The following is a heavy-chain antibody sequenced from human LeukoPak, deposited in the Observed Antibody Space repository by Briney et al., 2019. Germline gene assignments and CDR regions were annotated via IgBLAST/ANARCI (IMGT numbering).Heavy chain of an antibody. CDR3: ARGVQYRTTVTTRWYFDY. D-gene: IGHD4-17*01. J-gene: IGHJ4*02. Sequence: PSETLSLTCAVYGGSFSGYYWSWIRQPPGKGLEWIGEINHSGSTNYNPSLKSRVTISVDTSKNQFSLKLGSVTAADTAVYYCARGVQYRTTVTTRWYFDYWGQGTLVTVSS. CDR2: INHSGST. CDR1: GGSFSGYY. V-gene: IGHV4-34*01.